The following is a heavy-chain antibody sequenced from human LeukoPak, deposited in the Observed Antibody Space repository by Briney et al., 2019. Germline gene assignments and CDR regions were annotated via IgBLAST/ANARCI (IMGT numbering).Heavy chain of an antibody. CDR3: ARGRMYGSSWYRPSAQGYYFDY. CDR2: INHSGST. D-gene: IGHD6-13*01. V-gene: IGHV4-34*01. CDR1: GGSFSGYY. J-gene: IGHJ4*02. Sequence: SETLSLTCAVYGGSFSGYYWSWIRQPPGKGLEWIGEINHSGSTNYNPSLKSRVTISVDTSKNQFSLKLSSVTAADTAVYYCARGRMYGSSWYRPSAQGYYFDYWGQGTLVTVSS.